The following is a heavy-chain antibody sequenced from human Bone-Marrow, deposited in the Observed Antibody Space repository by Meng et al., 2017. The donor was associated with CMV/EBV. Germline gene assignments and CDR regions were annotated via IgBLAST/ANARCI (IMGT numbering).Heavy chain of an antibody. CDR3: ARVVWCSSTSCYGRSYNWFDP. Sequence: GESLKISCAASGFTFSDYYMSWIRQAPGKGLEWVSYISSSSSYIYYADSVKGRFTISRDNAKNSLYLQMNSLRAEDTAVYYCARVVWCSSTSCYGRSYNWFDPWGQGTLVTVSS. CDR2: ISSSSSYI. D-gene: IGHD2-2*01. CDR1: GFTFSDYY. V-gene: IGHV3-11*06. J-gene: IGHJ5*02.